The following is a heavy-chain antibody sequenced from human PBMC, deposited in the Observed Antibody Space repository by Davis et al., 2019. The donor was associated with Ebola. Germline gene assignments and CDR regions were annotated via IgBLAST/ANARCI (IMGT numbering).Heavy chain of an antibody. CDR1: GGTFSTYD. D-gene: IGHD1-26*01. CDR3: ARDLGRYDDH. J-gene: IGHJ4*02. CDR2: IIPMVGTA. Sequence: AASVKVSCKASGGTFSTYDINWVRQAPRQGLEWMGRIIPMVGTATYAQKFQGSVTITADKSTSTAYMEMSGLRSEDTAVYYCARDLGRYDDHWGQGTLVTVSS. V-gene: IGHV1-69*04.